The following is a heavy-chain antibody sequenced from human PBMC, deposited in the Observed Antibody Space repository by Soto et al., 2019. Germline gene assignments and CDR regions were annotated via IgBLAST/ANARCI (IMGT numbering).Heavy chain of an antibody. Sequence: SGGALRLSCAASGFIFSSYGMHWVRQAPGKGLEWVAVISYDGSNKYYADSVKGRFTISRDNSKNTLYLQMNSLRAEDTAVYYCAITPGRYYSFDIRGQGTMVTVS. V-gene: IGHV3-30*03. CDR3: AITPGRYYSFDI. CDR1: GFIFSSYG. CDR2: ISYDGSNK. D-gene: IGHD3-10*01. J-gene: IGHJ3*02.